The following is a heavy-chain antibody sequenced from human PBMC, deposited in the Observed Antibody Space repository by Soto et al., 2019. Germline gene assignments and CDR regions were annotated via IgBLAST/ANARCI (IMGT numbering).Heavy chain of an antibody. Sequence: GGSLRLSCAASGFTFSSYGMHWVRQAPGKGLEWVAVISYDVSNKYYADSVKGRFTISRDNSKNTLYLQMNSLRAEDTAVYYCAKAVRNYYDSSGYYYDAFDIWGQGTRVTVSS. CDR2: ISYDVSNK. CDR1: GFTFSSYG. CDR3: AKAVRNYYDSSGYYYDAFDI. J-gene: IGHJ3*02. D-gene: IGHD3-22*01. V-gene: IGHV3-30*18.